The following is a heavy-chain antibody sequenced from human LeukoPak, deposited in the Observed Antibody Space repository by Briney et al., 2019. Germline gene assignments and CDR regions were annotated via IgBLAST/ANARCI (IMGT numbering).Heavy chain of an antibody. CDR3: AKGGPQFFDY. CDR2: ISGSGGST. D-gene: IGHD5-24*01. CDR1: GFTFSDYA. J-gene: IGHJ4*02. V-gene: IGHV3-23*01. Sequence: GGSLRLSCAASGFTFSDYAMSWVRQAPGQGLEWVSTISGSGGSTYSADSVKGWFTISRDNSRNTLYLQMNSLRAEDTAIYYCAKGGPQFFDYWGQGTLVTVSS.